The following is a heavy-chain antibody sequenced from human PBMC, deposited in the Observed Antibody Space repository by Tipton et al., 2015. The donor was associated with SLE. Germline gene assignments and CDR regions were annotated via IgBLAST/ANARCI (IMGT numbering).Heavy chain of an antibody. V-gene: IGHV4-31*02. D-gene: IGHD6-19*01. J-gene: IGHJ4*02. CDR2: THYSGST. Sequence: NWVRQHPGKGLEWIGYTHYSGSTYYNPSLKSRVTISVDTSNNQFSLRLSSVTAADTAVYYCARGDISVAIYDFWGPGSLVTVSS. CDR3: ARGDISVAIYDF.